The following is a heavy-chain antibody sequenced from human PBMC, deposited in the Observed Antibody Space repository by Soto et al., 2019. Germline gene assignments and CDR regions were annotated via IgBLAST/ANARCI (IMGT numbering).Heavy chain of an antibody. J-gene: IGHJ4*02. Sequence: SETLSLTCTVSGGSISSGGYYWSWIRQHPGKGLEWIGYIYYSGSTYYNPSLKSRVTISVDTSKNQFSLKLSSVTAADTAVYSCARATTVSVTTFFDYWGQGTLVTVSS. D-gene: IGHD4-17*01. CDR1: GGSISSGGYY. CDR2: IYYSGST. V-gene: IGHV4-31*03. CDR3: ARATTVSVTTFFDY.